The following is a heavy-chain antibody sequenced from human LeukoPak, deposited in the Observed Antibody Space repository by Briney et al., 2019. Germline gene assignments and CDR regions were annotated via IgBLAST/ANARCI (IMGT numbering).Heavy chain of an antibody. CDR3: ARDPVLLWFGELSSWFDP. Sequence: ASVKVSCEASGYTFTSYGISWVRQAPGQGLEWMGWISAYNGNTNYAQKLQGRVTMTTDTSTSTAYMELRSLRSDDTAVYYCARDPVLLWFGELSSWFDPWGQGTLVTVSS. J-gene: IGHJ5*02. CDR2: ISAYNGNT. CDR1: GYTFTSYG. D-gene: IGHD3-10*01. V-gene: IGHV1-18*01.